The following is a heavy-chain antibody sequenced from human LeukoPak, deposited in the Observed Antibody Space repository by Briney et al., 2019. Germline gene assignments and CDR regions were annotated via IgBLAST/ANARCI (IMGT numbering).Heavy chain of an antibody. J-gene: IGHJ5*02. CDR1: GGSISSYY. CDR3: ARDVTPIGGSLFDP. V-gene: IGHV4-4*07. CDR2: IYTSGST. D-gene: IGHD3-16*01. Sequence: SETLSLTCTVSGGSISSYYWSWIRQPAGKGLEWIGRIYTSGSTNYNPSPKSRVTMSVDTSKNQFSLKLSSVTAADTAVYYCARDVTPIGGSLFDPWGQGTLVTVSS.